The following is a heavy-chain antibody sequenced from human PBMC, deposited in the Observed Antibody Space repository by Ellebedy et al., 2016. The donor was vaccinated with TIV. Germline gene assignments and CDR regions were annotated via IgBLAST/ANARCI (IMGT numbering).Heavy chain of an antibody. CDR1: GFTFSSYV. D-gene: IGHD4-23*01. CDR3: VKDRGSGDKSGF. V-gene: IGHV3-23*01. CDR2: ISGPDSIT. J-gene: IGHJ4*02. Sequence: GESLKISCAASGFTFSSYVMSWVRQGPGKGLEWVSAISGPDSITYYADSVKGRFTISSDNSQNTLYLQMNSLRVEDTAVYYCVKDRGSGDKSGFWGQGTLVTVSS.